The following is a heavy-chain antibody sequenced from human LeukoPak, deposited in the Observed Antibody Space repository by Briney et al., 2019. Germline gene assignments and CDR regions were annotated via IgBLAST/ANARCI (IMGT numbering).Heavy chain of an antibody. D-gene: IGHD6-6*01. CDR3: ARLTRLSTSPDRYYLDY. CDR1: GDSVSSYY. J-gene: IGHJ4*02. V-gene: IGHV4-4*09. CDR2: IYTSGGT. Sequence: SETLSLTCTVSGDSVSSYYWSWIRQPPGKGLEWIGYIYTSGGTNYIPSLKGRVTISIDTSKNQFSLKLSSVTAADSSVYYCARLTRLSTSPDRYYLDYWGQGTLVTVSS.